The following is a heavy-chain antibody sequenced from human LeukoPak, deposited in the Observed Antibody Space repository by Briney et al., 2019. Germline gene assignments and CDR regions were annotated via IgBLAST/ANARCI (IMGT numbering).Heavy chain of an antibody. J-gene: IGHJ3*02. CDR2: INHSGST. Sequence: SETLSLTCAVYGGSFSGYYWSWIRQPPGKGLEWIGEINHSGSTNYNPSLKSRVTISVDTSKNQFSLKLSSVTAADTAVYYCASFSSGDYVSNDAFDIWGQGTMVTVSS. CDR3: ASFSSGDYVSNDAFDI. D-gene: IGHD4-17*01. V-gene: IGHV4-34*01. CDR1: GGSFSGYY.